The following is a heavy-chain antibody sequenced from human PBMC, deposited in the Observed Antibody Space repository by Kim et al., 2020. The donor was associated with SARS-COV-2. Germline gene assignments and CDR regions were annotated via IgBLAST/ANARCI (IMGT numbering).Heavy chain of an antibody. Sequence: SVKGRFTISRDNSKNTLYLQMNSLRAEDTAVYYCAREGKSSSVYYYGMDVWGQGTTVTVSS. V-gene: IGHV3-66*01. J-gene: IGHJ6*02. CDR3: AREGKSSSVYYYGMDV. D-gene: IGHD6-13*01.